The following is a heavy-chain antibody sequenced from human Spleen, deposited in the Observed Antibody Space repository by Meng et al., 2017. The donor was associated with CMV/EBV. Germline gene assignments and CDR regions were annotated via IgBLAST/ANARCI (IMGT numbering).Heavy chain of an antibody. CDR1: GFTFGDYA. CDR3: TRAGTDYYGSGNTFDY. J-gene: IGHJ4*02. Sequence: GESLKISCTASGFTFGDYAMSWVRQAPGKGLEWVGFIRSKAYGGTTESAASVKGRFTISRDDSKSIAYLQMNSLKTDDTAVYYCTRAGTDYYGSGNTFDYWGQGTLVTVSS. D-gene: IGHD3-10*01. CDR2: IRSKAYGGTT. V-gene: IGHV3-49*04.